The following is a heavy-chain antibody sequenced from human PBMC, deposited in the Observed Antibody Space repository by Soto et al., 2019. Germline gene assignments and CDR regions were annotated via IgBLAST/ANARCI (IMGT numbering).Heavy chain of an antibody. J-gene: IGHJ6*02. CDR1: GGTFSSYA. D-gene: IGHD6-13*01. V-gene: IGHV1-69*01. CDR3: ARARLSSSWPRACMDV. Sequence: QVQLVQSGAEVKKPGSSVKVSCKASGGTFSSYAISWVRQAPGQGLEWMGGIIPIFGTANYAQKFQGRVTIAADEPTSTAYMELRSLRPEDTAVYYCARARLSSSWPRACMDVWGQGTTVTVSS. CDR2: IIPIFGTA.